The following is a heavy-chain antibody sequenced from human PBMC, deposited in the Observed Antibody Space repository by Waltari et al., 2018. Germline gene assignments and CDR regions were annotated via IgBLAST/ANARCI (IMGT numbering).Heavy chain of an antibody. CDR2: IYTSGST. D-gene: IGHD3-3*01. Sequence: QVQLQESGPGLVKPSETLSLTCTVSGGSISSYYWSWIRQPAGKGLEWIGRIYTSGSTNYNPSLKSRVTMSVDTSKNQFSLKLSSVTAADTAVYYCARGGYDFWSGLVWFDPWGQGTLVTVSS. CDR3: ARGGYDFWSGLVWFDP. J-gene: IGHJ5*02. V-gene: IGHV4-4*07. CDR1: GGSISSYY.